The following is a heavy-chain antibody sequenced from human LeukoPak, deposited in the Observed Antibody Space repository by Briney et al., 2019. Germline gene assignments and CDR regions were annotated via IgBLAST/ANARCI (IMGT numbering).Heavy chain of an antibody. CDR2: ISPTGGST. CDR3: ARDNSVRDEAWWFNP. CDR1: GYTFTSSY. V-gene: IGHV1-46*01. Sequence: APVKVSCKAFGYTFTSSYMHWVRQAPGQGPEWMGVISPTGGSTTYAQKFQDRLTLTRDMSTSTDYLELSSLRSEDTAVYYCARDNSVRDEAWWFNPWGQGTLVTVSS. J-gene: IGHJ5*02. D-gene: IGHD5-24*01.